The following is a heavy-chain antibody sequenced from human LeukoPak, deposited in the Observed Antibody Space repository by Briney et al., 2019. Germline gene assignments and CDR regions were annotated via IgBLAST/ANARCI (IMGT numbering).Heavy chain of an antibody. CDR1: GFTFSDYY. CDR2: ISGSGGST. Sequence: GGSLRLSCAASGFTFSDYYMSWIRQAPGKGLEWVSAISGSGGSTYYADSVKGRFTISRDNSKNTLYLQMNSLRAEDTAVYYCAKVEQAYYYGSGSYNYWGQGTLVTVSS. D-gene: IGHD3-10*01. CDR3: AKVEQAYYYGSGSYNY. V-gene: IGHV3-23*01. J-gene: IGHJ4*02.